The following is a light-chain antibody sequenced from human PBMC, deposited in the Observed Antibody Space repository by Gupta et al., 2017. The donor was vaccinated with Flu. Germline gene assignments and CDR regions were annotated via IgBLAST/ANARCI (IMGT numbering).Light chain of an antibody. CDR3: SHALNSWE. J-gene: IGKJ1*01. CDR1: QNISSTY. Sequence: EIVLTQSPGTLSLSPGERPTLSCRASQNISSTYLDWYQQKPGQAPRLIIYGASNRATDSPDRFGGSGSENYFTLTSMRRENEDFAVYYWSHALNSWEFGQGTKVEIK. CDR2: GAS. V-gene: IGKV3-20*01.